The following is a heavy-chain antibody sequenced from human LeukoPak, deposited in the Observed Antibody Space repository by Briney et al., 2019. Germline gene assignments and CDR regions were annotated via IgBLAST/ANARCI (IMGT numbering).Heavy chain of an antibody. Sequence: GGSLRLSCAASGFTLSSYWMHWVRQVPGKGLVWVSRINGDGRSTSYADSVKGRFTISRDNSKNSLYLQMNSLRAEDTAVYYCAKESSGGWYFDYWGQGTLVTVSS. D-gene: IGHD6-19*01. J-gene: IGHJ4*02. V-gene: IGHV3-74*01. CDR2: INGDGRST. CDR3: AKESSGGWYFDY. CDR1: GFTLSSYW.